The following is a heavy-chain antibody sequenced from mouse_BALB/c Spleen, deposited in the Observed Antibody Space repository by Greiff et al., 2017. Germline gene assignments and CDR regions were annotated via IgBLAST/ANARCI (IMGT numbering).Heavy chain of an antibody. CDR2: ISYSGST. CDR1: GYSITSDYA. J-gene: IGHJ3*01. D-gene: IGHD2-2*01. V-gene: IGHV3-2*02. CDR3: ARAANGYDWFAY. Sequence: EVKLVESGPGLVKPSQSLSLTCTVTGYSITSDYAWNWIRQFPGNKLEWMGYISYSGSTSYNPSLKSRISITRDTSKNQFFLQLNPVTTEDTATYYCARAANGYDWFAYWGQGTLVTVSA.